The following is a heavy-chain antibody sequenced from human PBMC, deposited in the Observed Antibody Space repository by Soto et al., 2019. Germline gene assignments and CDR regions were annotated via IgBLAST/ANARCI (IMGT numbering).Heavy chain of an antibody. D-gene: IGHD3-3*01. V-gene: IGHV3-30*03. CDR3: ARDDFWSGYNLPGMDV. Sequence: GGSLRLSCGASGFSFSANAMHWFRQAPGKGLEWVAFISYDGRTKYYADSVKGRFTISRDNSKNTLYLQMNSLRAEDTAVYYCARDDFWSGYNLPGMDVWGQGTTVTVSS. J-gene: IGHJ6*02. CDR1: GFSFSANA. CDR2: ISYDGRTK.